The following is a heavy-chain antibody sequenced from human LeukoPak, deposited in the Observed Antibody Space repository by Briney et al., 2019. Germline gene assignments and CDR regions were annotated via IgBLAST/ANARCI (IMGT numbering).Heavy chain of an antibody. Sequence: GGSLRLSCAASGFTFSSYSMNWVRQAPGKGLEWVANIKQDGSETYYMDSVKGRFTISRDNAKNSLYLQMNSLRAEDTAVYFCARGGFDIWGQGTMVTVSS. CDR2: IKQDGSET. J-gene: IGHJ3*02. D-gene: IGHD3-10*01. CDR1: GFTFSSYS. V-gene: IGHV3-7*01. CDR3: ARGGFDI.